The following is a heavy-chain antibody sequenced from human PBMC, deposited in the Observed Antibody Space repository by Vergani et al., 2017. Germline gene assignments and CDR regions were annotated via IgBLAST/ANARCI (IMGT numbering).Heavy chain of an antibody. CDR1: GFTFSSYA. D-gene: IGHD2-21*01. CDR3: AKARDPNCKGDKCYSYDYGLDY. J-gene: IGHJ6*02. CDR2: ISGSGGNT. V-gene: IGHV3-23*01. Sequence: EVQLLESGGNLIQPGGSLRLSCGASGFTFSSYAMTWVRLAPGKGLQWVSAISGSGGNTFYTDSVTGRFTISRDSSKDTLYLQMNSLRVEDTAIYYCAKARDPNCKGDKCYSYDYGLDYWGQGTMVTVSS.